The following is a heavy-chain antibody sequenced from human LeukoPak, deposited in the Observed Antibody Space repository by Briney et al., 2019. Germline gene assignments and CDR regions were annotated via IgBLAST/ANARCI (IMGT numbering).Heavy chain of an antibody. CDR1: GFSLSSGAVA. CDR3: AHLTAEASYYYDY. J-gene: IGHJ4*02. D-gene: IGHD5-18*01. V-gene: IGHV2-5*01. Sequence: SGPTLVNPRQTLTLTCSFSGFSLSSGAVAVGWIRQPPGKALEWLTHIYWNGDEKYNRFLRSRLTITKDTSRNQVVLTMTNMDPVDTGTYYCAHLTAEASYYYDYWGQGILITVSS. CDR2: IYWNGDE.